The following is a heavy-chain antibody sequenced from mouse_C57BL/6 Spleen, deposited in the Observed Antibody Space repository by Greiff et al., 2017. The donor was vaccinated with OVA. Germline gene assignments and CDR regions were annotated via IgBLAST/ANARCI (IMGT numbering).Heavy chain of an antibody. J-gene: IGHJ2*01. Sequence: QVQLQQSGPELVKPGASVKISCKASGYAFSSSWMNWVKQRPGKGLEWIGRIYPGDGDTNYNGKFKGKATLTADKSSSTAYMQLSSLTSEDSAVYFCAVYYYGSSNYWGQGTTLTVSS. V-gene: IGHV1-82*01. D-gene: IGHD1-1*01. CDR3: AVYYYGSSNY. CDR1: GYAFSSSW. CDR2: IYPGDGDT.